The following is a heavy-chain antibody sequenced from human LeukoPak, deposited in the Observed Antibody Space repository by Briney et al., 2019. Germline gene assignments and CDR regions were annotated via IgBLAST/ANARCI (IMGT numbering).Heavy chain of an antibody. CDR3: ARETTVTTTWWFDP. V-gene: IGHV1-24*01. CDR1: GYTLTELS. D-gene: IGHD4-17*01. Sequence: ASVKVSCKVSGYTLTELSMHWVRQAPGKGLEWMGGFDPEDGETIYAQKFQGRVTITADKSTSTAYMELSSLRSEDTAVYYCARETTVTTTWWFDPWGQGTLVTVSS. CDR2: FDPEDGET. J-gene: IGHJ5*02.